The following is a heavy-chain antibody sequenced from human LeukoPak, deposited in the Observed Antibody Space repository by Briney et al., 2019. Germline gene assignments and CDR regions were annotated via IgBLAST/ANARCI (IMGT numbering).Heavy chain of an antibody. CDR2: INTNNGNT. V-gene: IGHV1-18*01. CDR1: GHTFRRYG. D-gene: IGHD2-15*01. CDR3: ARDLTGSRCRGGSCYFMFGY. J-gene: IGHJ4*02. Sequence: VASVKVSCKASGHTFRRYGIFWVRQAPGQGLEWMGWINTNNGNTNYAQNLQGRVTMTTDTSTSTAYMELRSLRSDDTAVYFCARDLTGSRCRGGSCYFMFGYWGQGTLVTVSS.